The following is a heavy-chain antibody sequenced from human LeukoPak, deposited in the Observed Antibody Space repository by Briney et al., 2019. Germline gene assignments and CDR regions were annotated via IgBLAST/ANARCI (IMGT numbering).Heavy chain of an antibody. CDR2: ISGSGGST. CDR3: AKVNGFCGGDCYSVLDFDY. D-gene: IGHD2-21*02. V-gene: IGHV3-23*01. Sequence: GGTLRLSCAASGFTFSSYGMSWVRQAPGKGLEWVSAISGSGGSTYYADSVKGRFTISRDNSKNTLYLQMNSLRAEDTAVYYCAKVNGFCGGDCYSVLDFDYWGQGTLVTVSS. CDR1: GFTFSSYG. J-gene: IGHJ4*02.